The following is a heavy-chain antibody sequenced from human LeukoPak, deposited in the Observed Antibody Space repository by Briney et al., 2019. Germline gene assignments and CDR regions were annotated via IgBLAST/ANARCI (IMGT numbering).Heavy chain of an antibody. CDR3: ARDMWELPTDYYYDF. CDR1: GYTFTGHY. CDR2: INPNSGDT. Sequence: ASVKVSCKASGYTFTGHYLNWLRQAPGRGLEWMGRINPNSGDTKYADKFLGRVIMTRDTSTSTAYLELSGLRSDDTASYYCARDMWELPTDYYYDFWGQGTLVTVSS. D-gene: IGHD1-26*01. V-gene: IGHV1-2*06. J-gene: IGHJ4*02.